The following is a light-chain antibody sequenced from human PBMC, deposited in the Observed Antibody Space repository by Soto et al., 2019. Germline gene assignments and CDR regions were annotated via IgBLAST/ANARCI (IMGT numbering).Light chain of an antibody. Sequence: AIQLTQSPSSLSASVGDRVTITCRASQGIRNDLGWYQQKPGKAPTLLIYEASILQNGVPSRFSGTESGTEFTLTISSLRPDDFATYYCQQYNDYSAWTCGQGTKGDIK. CDR2: EAS. CDR1: QGIRND. J-gene: IGKJ1*01. V-gene: IGKV1D-13*01. CDR3: QQYNDYSAWT.